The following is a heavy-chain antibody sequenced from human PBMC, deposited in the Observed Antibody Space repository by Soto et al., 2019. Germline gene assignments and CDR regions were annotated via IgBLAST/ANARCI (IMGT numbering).Heavy chain of an antibody. Sequence: PSETLSLTCTVSGGSVSSGSYYWGWIRQPPGKGLEWIGEIYHSGSTNYNPSLKSRVTISVDKSKNQFSLKLSSVTAADTAVYYCARVAVAGTRVDYWGQGTLVTVSS. V-gene: IGHV4-39*07. CDR3: ARVAVAGTRVDY. D-gene: IGHD6-19*01. CDR2: IYHSGST. J-gene: IGHJ4*02. CDR1: GGSVSSGSYY.